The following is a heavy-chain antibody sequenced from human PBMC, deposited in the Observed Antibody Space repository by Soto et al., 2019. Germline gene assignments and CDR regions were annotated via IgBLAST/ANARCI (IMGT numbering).Heavy chain of an antibody. CDR3: ARQIYDSDTGPNFQYYFDS. V-gene: IGHV5-10-1*01. Sequence: GESLKISCKGSGYSFTSYWITWVRQKPGTGLEWMGRIDPSDSQTYYSPSFRGHVTISATKSITTVFLQWSSLRASDTAMYYCARQIYDSDTGPNFQYYFDSWCQGTPVTVS. D-gene: IGHD3-22*01. CDR2: IDPSDSQT. J-gene: IGHJ4*02. CDR1: GYSFTSYW.